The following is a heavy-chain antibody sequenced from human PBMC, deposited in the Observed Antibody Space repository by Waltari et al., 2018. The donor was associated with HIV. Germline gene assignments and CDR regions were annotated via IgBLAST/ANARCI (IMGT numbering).Heavy chain of an antibody. CDR3: ASEEYCSGGSCHDY. J-gene: IGHJ4*02. CDR1: GFTFSSYG. Sequence: QVQLVESGGGVVQPGRSLRLSCAASGFTFSSYGMHWVRQAPGKGLEWLAVISYDGSNKYYADSVKGRFTISRDNSKNTLYLQMNSLRAEDTAVYYCASEEYCSGGSCHDYWGQGTLVTVSS. D-gene: IGHD2-15*01. CDR2: ISYDGSNK. V-gene: IGHV3-30*03.